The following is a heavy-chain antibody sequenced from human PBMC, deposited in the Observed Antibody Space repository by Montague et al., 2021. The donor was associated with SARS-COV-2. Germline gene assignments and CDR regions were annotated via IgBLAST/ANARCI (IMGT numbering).Heavy chain of an antibody. D-gene: IGHD4-17*01. CDR3: ARHRNYGDHSLDNWFHP. CDR2: IYNSGTT. CDR1: GDSTSCPNCY. V-gene: IGHV4-39*01. Sequence: SETPSLTCTVSGDSTSCPNCYWGWIRQPPGKGLDWIGTIYNSGTTYYNPSLKSRLTTSIDTSKNQFSLKLSSVTAADTAVYYCARHRNYGDHSLDNWFHPWGQGTLVTVSS. J-gene: IGHJ5*02.